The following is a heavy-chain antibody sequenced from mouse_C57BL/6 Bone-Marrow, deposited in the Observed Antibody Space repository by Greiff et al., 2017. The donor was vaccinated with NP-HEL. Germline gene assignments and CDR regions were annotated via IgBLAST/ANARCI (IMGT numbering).Heavy chain of an antibody. CDR2: ISYSGST. CDR1: GYSITSGYD. J-gene: IGHJ3*01. Sequence: VQLKESGPGMVKPSQSLSLTCTVTGYSITSGYDWHWIRHFPGNKLEWMGYISYSGSTNYNPSLKSRISITHDTSKNHFFLKLNSVTTEDTATYYCAREDGYHAWFAYWGQGTLVTVSA. D-gene: IGHD2-3*01. V-gene: IGHV3-1*01. CDR3: AREDGYHAWFAY.